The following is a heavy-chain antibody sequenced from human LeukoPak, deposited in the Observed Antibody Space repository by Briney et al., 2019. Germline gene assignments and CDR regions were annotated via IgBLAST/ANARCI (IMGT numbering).Heavy chain of an antibody. CDR2: IKSKTDGGTT. D-gene: IGHD3-16*01. Sequence: PGGSLRLSCAASGFTFSSYGMHWVRQAPGKGLEWVGRIKSKTDGGTTDYAAPMKGRFTISRDDSKNTRYLQMNSMKTEDTAVYYCTTERRVYVWGSFVDYWGQGTLVTVSS. CDR1: GFTFSSYG. CDR3: TTERRVYVWGSFVDY. V-gene: IGHV3-15*01. J-gene: IGHJ4*02.